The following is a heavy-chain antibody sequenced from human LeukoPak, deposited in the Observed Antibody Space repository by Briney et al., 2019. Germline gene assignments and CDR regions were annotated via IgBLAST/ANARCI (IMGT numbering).Heavy chain of an antibody. Sequence: SETLSLTCAVYGGSFSGYYWNWIRQPPGKGLEWNAEINHSGSTNYNPSLKSRVTISIDTSKNQFSLKLSSVTAADTAMYYCARGQTSVVTAIPYFFDYWGRGTLVTVSS. CDR3: ARGQTSVVTAIPYFFDY. CDR2: INHSGST. V-gene: IGHV4-34*01. J-gene: IGHJ4*02. D-gene: IGHD2-21*02. CDR1: GGSFSGYY.